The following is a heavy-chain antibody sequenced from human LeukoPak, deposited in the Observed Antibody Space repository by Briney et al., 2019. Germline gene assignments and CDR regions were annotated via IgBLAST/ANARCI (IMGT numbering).Heavy chain of an antibody. V-gene: IGHV3-30*02. CDR2: IRHDGSDK. D-gene: IGHD6-6*01. CDR3: ARKKSVYRSSSSTCYYMDV. Sequence: GGSLRLSCAASGFTFGSYGVHWVRQAPGKGLEWVAFIRHDGSDKYYADSVKGRFTISRDNSKSTLYLQMNSLRAEDTAVYHCARKKSVYRSSSSTCYYMDVWGKGTTVTVSS. J-gene: IGHJ6*03. CDR1: GFTFGSYG.